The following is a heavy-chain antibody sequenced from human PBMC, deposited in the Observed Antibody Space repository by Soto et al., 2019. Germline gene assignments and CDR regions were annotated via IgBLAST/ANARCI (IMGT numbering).Heavy chain of an antibody. CDR3: ARPDTAMVN. V-gene: IGHV1-69*02. J-gene: IGHJ4*02. CDR1: GGTFSSYT. CDR2: IIPILGIA. Sequence: QVQLVQSGAEVKKPGSSVKVSCKASGGTFSSYTISWVRQAPGQGLEWLGRIIPILGIANYAQKFQGRVTITADKSTRTAYMELSSLRSEDTAVYYFARPDTAMVNWGQGTLVTVSS. D-gene: IGHD5-18*01.